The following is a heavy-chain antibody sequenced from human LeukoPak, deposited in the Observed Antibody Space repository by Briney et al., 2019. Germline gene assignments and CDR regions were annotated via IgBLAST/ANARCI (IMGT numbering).Heavy chain of an antibody. CDR1: GFTFSSYA. CDR3: AKEPNVEYFDY. V-gene: IGHV3-23*01. Sequence: GGSLRISCAASGFTFSSYATSGVRQAPGKGLEWVSAISGSGGSTYYADSVKGRFTISRDNSKNTLYLQMNSLRAEDTAVYYCAKEPNVEYFDYWGQGTLVAVSS. CDR2: ISGSGGST. D-gene: IGHD5-24*01. J-gene: IGHJ4*02.